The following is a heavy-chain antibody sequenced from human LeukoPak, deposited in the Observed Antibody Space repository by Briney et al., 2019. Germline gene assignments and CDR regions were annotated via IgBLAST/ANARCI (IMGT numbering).Heavy chain of an antibody. D-gene: IGHD4-17*01. CDR2: INAGNGNT. V-gene: IGHV1-3*03. Sequence: ASVKVSCKASGYTFTSYAMHWVRQAPGQRLEWMGWINAGNGNTKYSQEFQGRVTITRDTSASTAYMELSSLRSEDMAVYCCARAPPTVTTTPTYFDYWGQGTLVTVSS. J-gene: IGHJ4*02. CDR1: GYTFTSYA. CDR3: ARAPPTVTTTPTYFDY.